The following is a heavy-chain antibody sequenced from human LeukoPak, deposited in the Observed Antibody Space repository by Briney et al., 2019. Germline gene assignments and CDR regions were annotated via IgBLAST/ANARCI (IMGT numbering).Heavy chain of an antibody. V-gene: IGHV3-9*01. CDR2: ISETGGTI. CDR1: GFTFSSYW. Sequence: GGSLRLSCAASGFTFSSYWMHWVRQAPGKGLEWVSGISETGGTIVYADSVKGRFTISRDNAKNSLYLQMNSLRAEDTALYYCAKRPRSGWYFDYWGRGTLVTVSS. J-gene: IGHJ4*02. D-gene: IGHD6-19*01. CDR3: AKRPRSGWYFDY.